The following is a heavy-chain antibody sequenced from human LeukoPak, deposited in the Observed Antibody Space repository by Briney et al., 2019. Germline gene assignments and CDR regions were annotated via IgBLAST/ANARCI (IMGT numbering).Heavy chain of an antibody. D-gene: IGHD3-3*01. CDR2: LSAYNGNT. CDR3: ARDIGITIFGVVIEVPDY. Sequence: ASVKVSCTASGYTFTSYGISWVRQAPGQGLEWMGWLSAYNGNTNYAQKLQGRVTMTTDTSTSTAYMELRSLRSDDTAVYYCARDIGITIFGVVIEVPDYWGQGTLVTVSS. CDR1: GYTFTSYG. V-gene: IGHV1-18*01. J-gene: IGHJ4*02.